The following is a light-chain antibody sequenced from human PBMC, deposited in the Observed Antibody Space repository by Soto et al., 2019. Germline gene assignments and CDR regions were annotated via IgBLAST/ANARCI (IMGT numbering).Light chain of an antibody. V-gene: IGKV3-11*01. Sequence: LVLTQSPATLSVSPGERATLSCRASQSVSSNLAWHQQRPGQAPRLLIYDASNRATGIPARFSGSGSGTDFTLTISSLEPEDFAVYYCQQRSNSSITFGQGTRLEIK. CDR1: QSVSSN. CDR2: DAS. CDR3: QQRSNSSIT. J-gene: IGKJ5*01.